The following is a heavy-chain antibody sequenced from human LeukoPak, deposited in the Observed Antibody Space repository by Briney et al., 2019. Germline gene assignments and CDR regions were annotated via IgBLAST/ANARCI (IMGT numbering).Heavy chain of an antibody. CDR3: ARGRGILGLYYFDY. D-gene: IGHD3-16*01. J-gene: IGHJ4*02. V-gene: IGHV4-34*01. Sequence: SETLSLTCAVYGGSFSGDYWSWIRQPPGKGLEWIGEINHSGSTNYNPSLKSRVTISVDTSKNQFSLKLSSVTAADTAVYYCARGRGILGLYYFDYWGQGTLVTVSS. CDR1: GGSFSGDY. CDR2: INHSGST.